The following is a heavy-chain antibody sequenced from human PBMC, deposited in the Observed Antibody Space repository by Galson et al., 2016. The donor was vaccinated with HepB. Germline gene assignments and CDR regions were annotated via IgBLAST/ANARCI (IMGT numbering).Heavy chain of an antibody. CDR2: IFFNGHT. V-gene: IGHV4-39*01. CDR1: GGSISMINYY. D-gene: IGHD2-21*02. Sequence: ETLSLTCSVSGGSISMINYYWGWLRQPPGKGLEWVGSIFFNGHTDYSPSLKSRLTISVDTSKNQFSLNLTSVTAADTATYYCASVRRFSDFADYWGQGTLVTVSS. CDR3: ASVRRFSDFADY. J-gene: IGHJ4*02.